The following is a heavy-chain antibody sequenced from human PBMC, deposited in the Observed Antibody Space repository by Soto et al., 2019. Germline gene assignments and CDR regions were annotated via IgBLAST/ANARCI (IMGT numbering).Heavy chain of an antibody. CDR1: GGSFSGYY. J-gene: IGHJ5*02. Sequence: QVQLQQWGAGLLKPSETLSLTCAVYGGSFSGYYWSWIRQPPGKGLEWIGEINHSGSTNYNPSLKSRVTISVDTSKNQFSLKLSSVTAADTAVYYCARGLYYYGSGRRFDPWGQGTLVTVSS. D-gene: IGHD3-10*01. CDR3: ARGLYYYGSGRRFDP. CDR2: INHSGST. V-gene: IGHV4-34*01.